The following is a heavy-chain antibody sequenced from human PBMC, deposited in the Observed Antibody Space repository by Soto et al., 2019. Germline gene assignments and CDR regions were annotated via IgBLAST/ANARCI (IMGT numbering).Heavy chain of an antibody. V-gene: IGHV3-7*01. CDR3: AREETWIQLWVPFDY. J-gene: IGHJ4*02. Sequence: GGSLRLSCEASGFTFSNYWMSWVRQAPGKGLEWVANIKQDGSDKYYVDSVKGRFTISRDNAKNSLYLQMNSLRAEDTAVYYCAREETWIQLWVPFDYWGQGTLVTVSS. D-gene: IGHD5-18*01. CDR2: IKQDGSDK. CDR1: GFTFSNYW.